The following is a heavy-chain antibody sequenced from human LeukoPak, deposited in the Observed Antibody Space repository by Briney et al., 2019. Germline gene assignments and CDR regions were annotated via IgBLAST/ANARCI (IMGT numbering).Heavy chain of an antibody. Sequence: SQTLSLTCTVSGGSISSDDYYWSWIRQPPGKGLEWVGNIYYSGSTYYNPSLKSRVTISVDTSKNQFSLKLSSVTAADTAVYFCARDRANSPYYFDCWGQGTLVTVSS. D-gene: IGHD4/OR15-4a*01. V-gene: IGHV4-30-4*01. CDR1: GGSISSDDYY. J-gene: IGHJ4*02. CDR2: IYYSGST. CDR3: ARDRANSPYYFDC.